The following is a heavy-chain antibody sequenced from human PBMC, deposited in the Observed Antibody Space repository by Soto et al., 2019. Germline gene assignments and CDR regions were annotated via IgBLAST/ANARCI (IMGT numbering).Heavy chain of an antibody. Sequence: ASVKVSCKASGGTFSSYAISWVRQAPGQGLEWMGGIIPIFGTANYAQKFQGRVTITADESTSTAYMELSSLRSEDTAVYYCARREGIAVAGAKMQEDAFDIWGQGTMVTVSS. CDR3: ARREGIAVAGAKMQEDAFDI. V-gene: IGHV1-69*13. CDR1: GGTFSSYA. D-gene: IGHD6-19*01. J-gene: IGHJ3*02. CDR2: IIPIFGTA.